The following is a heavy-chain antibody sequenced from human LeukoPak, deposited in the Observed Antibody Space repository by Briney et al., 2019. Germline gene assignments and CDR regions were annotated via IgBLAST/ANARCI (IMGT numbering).Heavy chain of an antibody. CDR1: GFTFSSYE. V-gene: IGHV3-48*03. CDR3: AREEEDSSSWYPPPSNWFDP. D-gene: IGHD6-13*01. CDR2: ISSRGSTI. Sequence: GGSLRLSCAASGFTFSSYEMNWVRQAPGKGLEWVSYISSRGSTIYYADSVKGRFTISRDNAKNSLYLQMNSLRAEDTAVYYCAREEEDSSSWYPPPSNWFDPWGQGTLVTVSS. J-gene: IGHJ5*02.